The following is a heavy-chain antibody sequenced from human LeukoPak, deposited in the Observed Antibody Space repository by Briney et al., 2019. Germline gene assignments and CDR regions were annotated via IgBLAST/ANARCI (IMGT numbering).Heavy chain of an antibody. CDR2: ISSSSSYI. Sequence: GGSLRLSCAASGFTFSSYSMNWVREAPGKGLEWVSSISSSSSYIYYADSVKGRFTICRDNAKNSLYLQMTSLRAEDTAVYYCTSEYSSGWDDYWGQGTLVTVSS. CDR3: TSEYSSGWDDY. J-gene: IGHJ4*02. CDR1: GFTFSSYS. V-gene: IGHV3-21*01. D-gene: IGHD6-19*01.